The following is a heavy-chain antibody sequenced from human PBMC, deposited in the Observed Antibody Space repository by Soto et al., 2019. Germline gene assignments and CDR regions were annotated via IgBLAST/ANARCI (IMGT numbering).Heavy chain of an antibody. CDR3: ARDLTAAAGTYYYYGMDV. Sequence: QVQLVQSGAEVKKPGASVKVSCKASGYTFPSYAMHWVRQAPGQRLEWMGWINAGNGNTKYAQKFQGRVTIRRDTSASTAYMEVSSLRSEDTTVYYCARDLTAAAGTYYYYGMDVWGQGTTVTVSS. CDR1: GYTFPSYA. V-gene: IGHV1-3*01. D-gene: IGHD6-13*01. CDR2: INAGNGNT. J-gene: IGHJ6*02.